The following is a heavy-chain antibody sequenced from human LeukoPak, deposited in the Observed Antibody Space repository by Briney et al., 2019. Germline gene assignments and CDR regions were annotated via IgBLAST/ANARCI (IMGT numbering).Heavy chain of an antibody. CDR3: ARAGGAVGIVVVIGFDY. J-gene: IGHJ4*02. CDR1: GYTFTGYY. CDR2: INPNSGGT. V-gene: IGHV1-2*02. Sequence: ASVKVSCKASGYTFTGYYMHWVRQAPGQGLEWMGWINPNSGGTNYAQKFQGRVTMTRDTSIGTAYMELSRLRSDDTAVYYCARAGGAVGIVVVIGFDYWGQGTLVTVSS. D-gene: IGHD3-22*01.